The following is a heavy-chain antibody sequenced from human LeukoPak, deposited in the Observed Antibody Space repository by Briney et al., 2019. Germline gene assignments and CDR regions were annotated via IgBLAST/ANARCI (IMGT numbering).Heavy chain of an antibody. D-gene: IGHD5-24*01. J-gene: IGHJ4*02. CDR1: GDSISSGSYY. V-gene: IGHV4-61*02. CDR2: INTGGTT. Sequence: SETLSLTCTVSGDSISSGSYYWSWIRQPAGKGLEYIGRINTGGTTNYNPSLRSRVTISVDTSKNQFSPNLSSVTAADTAVYYCARDGMASDYWGQGTLVTVSS. CDR3: ARDGMASDY.